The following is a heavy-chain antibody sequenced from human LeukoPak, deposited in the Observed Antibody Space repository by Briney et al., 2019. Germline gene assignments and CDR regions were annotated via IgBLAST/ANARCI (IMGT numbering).Heavy chain of an antibody. Sequence: GGSLRLSCAASGFNSTAFGINSGRHAPGKSLEWVSRINIDGSVTIYADSVKGRFTISRDNSKNTLYLQMNNLRVEDMAVYHWARMSNGGSLYDYWGQGALVTVSS. V-gene: IGHV3-74*01. CDR2: INIDGSVT. D-gene: IGHD2-15*01. J-gene: IGHJ4*02. CDR1: GFNSTAFG. CDR3: ARMSNGGSLYDY.